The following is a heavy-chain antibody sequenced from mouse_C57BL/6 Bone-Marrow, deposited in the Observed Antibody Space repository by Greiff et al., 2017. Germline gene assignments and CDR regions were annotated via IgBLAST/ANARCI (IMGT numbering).Heavy chain of an antibody. J-gene: IGHJ2*01. CDR1: GYTFTDYY. V-gene: IGHV1-19*01. CDR3: ANFTDY. Sequence: EVQLQPSGPVLVKPGASVKMSCQASGYTFTDYYMNWVQQSPGKSLECIGVINPYNGGTSYNQKFKGKATLTVDKSSSTAYMELNSLTTEDSAVYYCANFTDYWGQGTIVTVSA. CDR2: INPYNGGT.